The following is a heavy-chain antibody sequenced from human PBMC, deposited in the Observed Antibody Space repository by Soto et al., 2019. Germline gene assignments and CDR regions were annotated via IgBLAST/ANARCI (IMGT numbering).Heavy chain of an antibody. CDR3: ASDMSYYDILTGYYSYFDY. J-gene: IGHJ4*02. CDR2: IKQDGSEK. V-gene: IGHV3-7*01. D-gene: IGHD3-9*01. CDR1: GFTFSSYW. Sequence: EVQLVESGGGLVQPGGSLRLSCAASGFTFSSYWMSWVRQAPGKGLEWVANIKQDGSEKYYVDSVKGRFTISRDNAKNSLYLQMNSLRAEDTAVYYCASDMSYYDILTGYYSYFDYWGQGTLVTVSS.